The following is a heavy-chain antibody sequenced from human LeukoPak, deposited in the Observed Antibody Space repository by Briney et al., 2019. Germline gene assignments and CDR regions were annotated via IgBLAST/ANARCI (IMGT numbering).Heavy chain of an antibody. Sequence: GRCLRLSWSAAALTFSVPSTDSVSPHPGNWLGWVGRIRIKATSNIIEHDASVQSRFTISRDDSKNSLFLQMNSLRAKDSAVYYCARYAGWRLDPWGQGTLVSDSS. J-gene: IGHJ5*02. CDR2: IRIKATSNII. CDR3: ARYAGWRLDP. CDR1: ALTFSVPS. D-gene: IGHD2-2*01. V-gene: IGHV3-72*01.